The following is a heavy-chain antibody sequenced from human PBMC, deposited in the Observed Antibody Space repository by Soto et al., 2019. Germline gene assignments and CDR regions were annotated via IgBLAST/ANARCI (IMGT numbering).Heavy chain of an antibody. CDR1: GFTFSSYG. J-gene: IGHJ4*02. CDR2: IWYDGSNK. CDR3: ARDAAPLDLGSGSYPDY. D-gene: IGHD3-10*01. V-gene: IGHV3-33*01. Sequence: GGSLRLSCAASGFTFSSYGMHWVRQAPGKGLEWVAVIWYDGSNKYYADSVKGRFTISRDNSKNTLYLQMNSLRAEDTAVYYCARDAAPLDLGSGSYPDYWGQGTLVTVSS.